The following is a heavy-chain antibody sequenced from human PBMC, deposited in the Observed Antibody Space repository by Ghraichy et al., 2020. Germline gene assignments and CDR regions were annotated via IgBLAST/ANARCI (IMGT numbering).Heavy chain of an antibody. CDR3: ARASTVVRFYYYAAMDV. CDR2: ISSSSSNK. Sequence: GSLRLACAAFGFTFSSYSMDWVRQAPGKGLEWVSHISSSSSNKFYTDSVKGRFTISRDNAKNSLYLQMNSLRDEDTAVYYCARASTVVRFYYYAAMDVWGQGTTVTVSS. D-gene: IGHD4-23*01. J-gene: IGHJ6*02. V-gene: IGHV3-48*02. CDR1: GFTFSSYS.